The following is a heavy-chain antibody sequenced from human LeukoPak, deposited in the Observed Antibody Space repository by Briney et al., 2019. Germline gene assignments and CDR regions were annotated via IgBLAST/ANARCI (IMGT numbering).Heavy chain of an antibody. CDR2: IIPIFGTA. D-gene: IGHD3-9*01. CDR3: ARQAEYDILTGYSYFDY. Sequence: SVKVSCKASGGTFSSYAISWVRQAPGQGLEWMGGIIPIFGTANYAQKFQGRVTITADKSTGTAYMELSSLRSEDTAVYYCARQAEYDILTGYSYFDYWGQGTLVTVSS. CDR1: GGTFSSYA. J-gene: IGHJ4*02. V-gene: IGHV1-69*06.